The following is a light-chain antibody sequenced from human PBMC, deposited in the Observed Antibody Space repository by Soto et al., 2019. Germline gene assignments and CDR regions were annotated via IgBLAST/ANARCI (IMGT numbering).Light chain of an antibody. CDR2: GAS. J-gene: IGKJ1*01. CDR3: QHYVTSLTT. V-gene: IGKV3-20*01. Sequence: IVWTQSPGTLSLCPGERATLSCGASQSVTSNYLAWYQQKPGQAPRLLIFGASIRVTGIPDRFIGSGSGTDFTLTISRLEPEDFAVYYCQHYVTSLTTFGQGTKVDIK. CDR1: QSVTSNY.